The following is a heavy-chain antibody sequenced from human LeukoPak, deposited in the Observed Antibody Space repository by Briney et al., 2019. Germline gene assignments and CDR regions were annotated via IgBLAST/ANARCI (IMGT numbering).Heavy chain of an antibody. CDR3: AKDMGSGWYENYFDY. Sequence: GRSLRLSCAASGFTFDDYAMHWVRQAPGKGLEWVSGISWNSGSIGYADSVKGRFTISRDNAKNSLCLQMNSLRAEDMALYYCAKDMGSGWYENYFDYWGQGTLVTVSS. D-gene: IGHD6-19*01. V-gene: IGHV3-9*03. CDR1: GFTFDDYA. CDR2: ISWNSGSI. J-gene: IGHJ4*02.